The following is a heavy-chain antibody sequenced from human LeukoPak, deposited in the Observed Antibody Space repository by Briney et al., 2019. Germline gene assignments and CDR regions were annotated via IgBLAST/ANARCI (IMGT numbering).Heavy chain of an antibody. D-gene: IGHD3-22*01. J-gene: IGHJ4*02. CDR2: INSDGSST. CDR3: ARGLNYYDSSGYYYY. CDR1: GFTFSTYW. Sequence: GGSLRLSCAGSGFTFSTYWMHWVRQAPGKGLVWVSRINSDGSSTGYADSVKGRFTISRDNAKNTLYLQMNSLRAEDTAVYYCARGLNYYDSSGYYYYWGQGTLVTVSS. V-gene: IGHV3-74*01.